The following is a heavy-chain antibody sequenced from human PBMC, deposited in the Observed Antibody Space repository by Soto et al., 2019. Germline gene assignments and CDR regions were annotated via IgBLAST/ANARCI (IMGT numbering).Heavy chain of an antibody. J-gene: IGHJ4*02. Sequence: GGSLRLSCAASGFTFSSYSMNWVRQAPGKGLEWVSSISSSSSYIYYADSVKGRFTISRDNAKNSLYLQMNSLRAEDTAVYYCARDRVVGITMVRGVMGLPDYWGPGTLVTVSS. CDR1: GFTFSSYS. V-gene: IGHV3-21*01. CDR3: ARDRVVGITMVRGVMGLPDY. D-gene: IGHD3-10*01. CDR2: ISSSSSYI.